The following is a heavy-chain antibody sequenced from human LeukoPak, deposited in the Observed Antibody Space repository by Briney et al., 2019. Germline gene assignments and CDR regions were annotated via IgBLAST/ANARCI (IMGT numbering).Heavy chain of an antibody. Sequence: ASVKVSCKASGYTFTSYAMNWVRQAPGQGLEWMGWINTNTGNPTYAQGFTGRFVFSLDTSVSTAYLQISSLKAEDTAVYYCARASPRIAVAGTGGSGAFDIWGQGTMVTVSS. CDR1: GYTFTSYA. J-gene: IGHJ3*02. V-gene: IGHV7-4-1*02. D-gene: IGHD6-19*01. CDR3: ARASPRIAVAGTGGSGAFDI. CDR2: INTNTGNP.